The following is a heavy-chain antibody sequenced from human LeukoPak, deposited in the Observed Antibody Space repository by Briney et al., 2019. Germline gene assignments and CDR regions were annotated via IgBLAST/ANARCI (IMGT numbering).Heavy chain of an antibody. D-gene: IGHD5-12*01. V-gene: IGHV4-39*07. CDR2: IYYSGST. J-gene: IGHJ4*02. CDR1: GGSISSSSYY. CDR3: ARTDSGPFDF. Sequence: SSETLSLTCTVSGGSISSSSYYWGWIRQPPGKGLEWIGSIYYSGSTYYNPSLKSRVTISEDTSKNQFSLKLSSVTAADTAAYYCARTDSGPFDFWGQGILVTVSS.